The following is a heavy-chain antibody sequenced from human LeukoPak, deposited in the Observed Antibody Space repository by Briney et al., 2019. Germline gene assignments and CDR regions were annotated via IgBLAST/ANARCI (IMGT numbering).Heavy chain of an antibody. CDR2: ISNNGGYT. CDR3: AKEESSGWYGYYFDY. Sequence: GSSLRLSCAASGFTFSSSAMSWVRQAPGKGLEWVSAISNNGGYTYYADSVQGRFTISRDNSKNTLYLQMNSLRAEDTAVYYCAKEESSGWYGYYFDYWGQGTLVTVSS. CDR1: GFTFSSSA. V-gene: IGHV3-23*01. J-gene: IGHJ4*02. D-gene: IGHD6-19*01.